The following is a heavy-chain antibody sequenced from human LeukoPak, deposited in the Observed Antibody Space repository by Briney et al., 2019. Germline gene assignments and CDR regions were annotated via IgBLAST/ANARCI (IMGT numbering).Heavy chain of an antibody. CDR2: ISSSSSYI. V-gene: IGHV3-21*01. D-gene: IGHD3-3*01. CDR3: ARARLLYDFWSGYSAGDAFDI. Sequence: GMSLRLSCAASGFTFKDSWMYWVRQAPGEGLEWVSSISSSSSYIYYADSVKGRFTISRDNAKNSLYLQMNSLRAEDTAVYYCARARLLYDFWSGYSAGDAFDIWGQGTMVTVSS. J-gene: IGHJ3*02. CDR1: GFTFKDSW.